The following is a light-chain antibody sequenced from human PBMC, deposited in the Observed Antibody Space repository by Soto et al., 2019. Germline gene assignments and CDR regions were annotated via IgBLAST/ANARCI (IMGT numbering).Light chain of an antibody. CDR3: CSYAGTTTFYV. CDR2: QVN. V-gene: IGLV2-23*02. CDR1: SSDVGSYNY. J-gene: IGLJ1*01. Sequence: QSALTQPASVSGSPGQSITISCTGTSSDVGSYNYVSWYQQHPGKAPKLMIYQVNERPSGVSDRFSGSKSGNTASLTISGLQAEDEADYYCCSYAGTTTFYVFGTGTKLTV.